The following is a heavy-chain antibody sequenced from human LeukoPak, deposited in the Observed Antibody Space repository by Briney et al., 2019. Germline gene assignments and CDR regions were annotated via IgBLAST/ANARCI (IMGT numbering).Heavy chain of an antibody. Sequence: TSQTLSLTCTVSGGSISSGSYYWSWIRQPAGKGLEWIGRIYTSGSTNYNPSLKSRVTISVDTSKNQFSLKLSSVTAADTAVYYCARGSVPAAFNWFDPWGQGTLVTVSS. CDR2: IYTSGST. CDR1: GGSISSGSYY. D-gene: IGHD2-2*01. V-gene: IGHV4-61*02. CDR3: ARGSVPAAFNWFDP. J-gene: IGHJ5*02.